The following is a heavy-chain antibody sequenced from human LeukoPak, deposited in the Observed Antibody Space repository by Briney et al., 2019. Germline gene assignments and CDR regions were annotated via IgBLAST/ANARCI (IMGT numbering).Heavy chain of an antibody. D-gene: IGHD6-13*01. CDR3: ASSTRSSSWQDGLDY. V-gene: IGHV1-18*01. J-gene: IGHJ4*02. Sequence: GASVKVSCKTSGYTFTNYGINWVRQAPGQGLEWMGWISAYNGNTNYAQKLQGRVTMTRDTSTSTVYMELSSLRSEDTAVYYCASSTRSSSWQDGLDYWGQGTLVTVSS. CDR2: ISAYNGNT. CDR1: GYTFTNYG.